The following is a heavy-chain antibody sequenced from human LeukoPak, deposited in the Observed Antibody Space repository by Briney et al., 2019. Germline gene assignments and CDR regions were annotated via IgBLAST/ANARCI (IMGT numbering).Heavy chain of an antibody. CDR2: IKGDGSED. V-gene: IGHV3-7*01. Sequence: GGSLRLSCAASGFTFSSYWMAWVRQAPGKELEWVANIKGDGSEDHYVDSVRGRFTISRDNAKNSLFLLMNSLTAEDTAVYYCARDAPYNMHQMYFDYWGQGTLVTVSS. D-gene: IGHD3-10*01. J-gene: IGHJ4*02. CDR3: ARDAPYNMHQMYFDY. CDR1: GFTFSSYW.